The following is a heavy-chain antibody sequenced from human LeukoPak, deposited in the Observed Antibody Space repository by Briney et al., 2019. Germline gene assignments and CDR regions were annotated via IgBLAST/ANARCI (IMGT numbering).Heavy chain of an antibody. V-gene: IGHV4-59*01. CDR2: IYYSGST. J-gene: IGHJ3*02. Sequence: SETLSLTCTVSGGSISSYYWSWIRQPPEKGLEWIGYIYYSGSTNYNPSLKSRVTISVDTSKNQFSLKLNSVTAADTAVYYCARHHYDSTHDAFDIWGQGTMVTVSS. CDR3: ARHHYDSTHDAFDI. CDR1: GGSISSYY. D-gene: IGHD3-22*01.